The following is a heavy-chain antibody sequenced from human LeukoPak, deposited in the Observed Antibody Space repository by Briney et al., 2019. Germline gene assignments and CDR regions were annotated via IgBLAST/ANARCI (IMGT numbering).Heavy chain of an antibody. Sequence: SETLSLTCTVSGGSISSDVYYWSWIRQHPGKGLEWIGYIYYSGSTYYNPSLRRLVTISVDTSKYQFSLMLSSVTAADTAVYYCARNFDSYNAFDIWGQGTMVTVSS. D-gene: IGHD3-22*01. CDR3: ARNFDSYNAFDI. J-gene: IGHJ3*02. CDR1: GGSISSDVYY. V-gene: IGHV4-31*01. CDR2: IYYSGST.